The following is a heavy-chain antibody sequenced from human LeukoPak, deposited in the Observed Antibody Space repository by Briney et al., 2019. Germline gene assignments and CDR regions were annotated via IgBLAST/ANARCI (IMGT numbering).Heavy chain of an antibody. V-gene: IGHV3-33*08. CDR1: GFTVSDNY. D-gene: IGHD3-10*01. CDR3: ARAVGPYDY. CDR2: IWYDGSNK. Sequence: GGSLRLSCAASGFTVSDNYMSWVRQAPGKGLEWVAVIWYDGSNKYYADSVKGRFTISRDNSKNTLYLQMNSLRAEDTAVYYCARAVGPYDYWGQGTLVTVSS. J-gene: IGHJ4*02.